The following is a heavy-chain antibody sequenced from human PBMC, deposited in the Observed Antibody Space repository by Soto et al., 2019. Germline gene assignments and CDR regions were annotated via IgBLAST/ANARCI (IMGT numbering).Heavy chain of an antibody. V-gene: IGHV3-7*01. CDR3: ARDKNVGYSGYDSYYYYGMDV. Sequence: GWSLRLSCASSVFTFISYWMSWVRQAPGKGLEWVANIKQDGSEKYYVDSVKGRFTISRDNAKNSLYLQMNSLRAEDTAVYYCARDKNVGYSGYDSYYYYGMDVWGQGTTVTVSS. J-gene: IGHJ6*02. D-gene: IGHD5-12*01. CDR1: VFTFISYW. CDR2: IKQDGSEK.